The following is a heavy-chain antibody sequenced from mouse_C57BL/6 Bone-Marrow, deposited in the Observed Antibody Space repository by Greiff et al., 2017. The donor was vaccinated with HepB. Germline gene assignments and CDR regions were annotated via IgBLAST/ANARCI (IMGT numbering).Heavy chain of an antibody. J-gene: IGHJ3*01. CDR1: GYTFTSDW. D-gene: IGHD2-5*01. Sequence: QVQLQQPGAELVKPGASVKLWSKASGYTFTSDWRHWVKQRPGRGLEWIGRIEPNSGGTKYNEKFKSKATLTVDKPSSTAYMQLSSLTSEESAVYYCEREGVTAWFAYWGEGTLVTVSA. V-gene: IGHV1-62-3*01. CDR2: IEPNSGGT. CDR3: EREGVTAWFAY.